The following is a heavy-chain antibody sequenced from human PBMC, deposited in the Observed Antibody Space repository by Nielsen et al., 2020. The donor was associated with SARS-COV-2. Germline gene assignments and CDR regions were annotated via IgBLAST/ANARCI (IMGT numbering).Heavy chain of an antibody. CDR2: IYYSGST. Sequence: WIRQPPGKGLEWIGYIYYSGSTYYNPSLKSRVTISVDTSKNQFSLKLSSVTAADTAAYYCARHGTYYDFWSGYFDAFDIWGQGTMVTVSS. J-gene: IGHJ3*02. V-gene: IGHV4-39*01. D-gene: IGHD3-3*01. CDR3: ARHGTYYDFWSGYFDAFDI.